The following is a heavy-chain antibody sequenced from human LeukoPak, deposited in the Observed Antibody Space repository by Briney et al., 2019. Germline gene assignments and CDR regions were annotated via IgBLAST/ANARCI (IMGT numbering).Heavy chain of an antibody. D-gene: IGHD1-7*01. V-gene: IGHV1-8*01. Sequence: ASVKASCKASGYTFTSYDINWVRQATGQGLEWMGWMNPNSGNTGYAQKFQGRVTMTRNTSISTAYMELSSLRSEDTAVYYCARGAEVARGTFGYWGQGTLVTVSS. CDR1: GYTFTSYD. CDR3: ARGAEVARGTFGY. J-gene: IGHJ4*02. CDR2: MNPNSGNT.